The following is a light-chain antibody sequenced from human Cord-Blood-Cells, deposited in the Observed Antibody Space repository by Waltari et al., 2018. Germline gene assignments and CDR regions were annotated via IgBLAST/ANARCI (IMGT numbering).Light chain of an antibody. J-gene: IGLJ2*01. Sequence: QSALTQPASVSGSPGQSITISCTGTSSDVGSYNLFPWYQQHPGKAPKLMIYEGSKRPSGVSNRFSGSKSGNTASLTISGLQAEDEADYYCCSYAGSTYVVFGGGTKLTVL. CDR1: SSDVGSYNL. CDR3: CSYAGSTYVV. CDR2: EGS. V-gene: IGLV2-23*01.